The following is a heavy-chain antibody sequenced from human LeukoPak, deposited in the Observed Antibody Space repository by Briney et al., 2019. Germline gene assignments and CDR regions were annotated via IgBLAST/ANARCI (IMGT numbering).Heavy chain of an antibody. J-gene: IGHJ4*02. CDR3: AREKHYYDSSGYPYYFDY. V-gene: IGHV3-33*01. CDR1: GFTFSSYG. CDR2: IWYGGSNK. D-gene: IGHD3-22*01. Sequence: GGSLRLSCAASGFTFSSYGMHWVRQAPGKGLEWVAVIWYGGSNKYYADSVKGRFTISRDNSKNTLYLQMNSLRAEDTAVYYCAREKHYYDSSGYPYYFDYWGQGTLVTVSS.